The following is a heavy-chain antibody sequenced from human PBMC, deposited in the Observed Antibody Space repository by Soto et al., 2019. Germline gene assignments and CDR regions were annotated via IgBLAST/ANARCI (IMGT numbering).Heavy chain of an antibody. V-gene: IGHV4-39*01. CDR1: GGSISSSSYY. CDR2: IYFSGST. J-gene: IGHJ5*02. CDR3: ARQVLGYCSSTSCPPGFDP. D-gene: IGHD2-2*01. Sequence: SETLSLTCTVSGGSISSSSYYWGWIRQPPGKGLEWIGIIYFSGSTYYNPSFKSRVTISVDTSKNQFSLKLSFLTAADTAVYYCARQVLGYCSSTSCPPGFDPWGQGTLVTVSS.